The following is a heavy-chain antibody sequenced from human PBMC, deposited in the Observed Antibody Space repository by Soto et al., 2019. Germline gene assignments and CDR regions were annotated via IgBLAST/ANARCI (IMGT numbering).Heavy chain of an antibody. CDR1: GGSISSYY. CDR3: AREFSTVTNYGMDV. D-gene: IGHD4-17*01. J-gene: IGHJ6*02. Sequence: PSETLSLTCTVSGGSISSYYWSWIGQPPGKGLEWIGYFYYSGSTNYNPSLKSRVTISVDTSKNQFSLKLSSVTAADTAVYYCAREFSTVTNYGMDVWGQGTTVTVSS. V-gene: IGHV4-59*01. CDR2: FYYSGST.